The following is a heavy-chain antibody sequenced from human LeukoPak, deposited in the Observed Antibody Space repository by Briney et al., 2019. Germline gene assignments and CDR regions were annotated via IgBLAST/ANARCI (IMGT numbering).Heavy chain of an antibody. CDR1: GVIISSYA. V-gene: IGHV3-23*01. D-gene: IGHD2/OR15-2a*01. CDR3: AKDRVSPGFNWFDP. CDR2: INGRGDNT. Sequence: PGGSLRLSCAASGVIISSYAMSWVRQAPGKGLEWVSAINGRGDNTYYADFVKGRFTISRDNSKSTVYLQMTSLRTEDTAVYYCAKDRVSPGFNWFDPWGQGTLVTVSS. J-gene: IGHJ5*02.